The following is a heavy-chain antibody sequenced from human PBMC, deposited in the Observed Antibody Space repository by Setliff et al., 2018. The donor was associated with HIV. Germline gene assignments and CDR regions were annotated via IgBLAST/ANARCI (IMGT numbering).Heavy chain of an antibody. D-gene: IGHD6-19*01. J-gene: IGHJ4*02. CDR1: GASFIRSRYY. CDR2: VYTTGSA. CDR3: ARALAGGSGWNYFDL. V-gene: IGHV4-61*09. Sequence: SETLSLTCTVSGASFIRSRYYWSWIWQPAGKGLEWIGHVYTTGSASYNPSLESRVTILEALSKNQFSLNLDSVTAADTAVYFCARALAGGSGWNYFDLWGPGTLVTVSS.